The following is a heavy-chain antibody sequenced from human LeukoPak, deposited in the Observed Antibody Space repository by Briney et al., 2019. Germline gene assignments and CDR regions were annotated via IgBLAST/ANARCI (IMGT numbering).Heavy chain of an antibody. CDR2: ISSSSSYM. CDR3: ARGGSGNWNAPFDY. J-gene: IGHJ4*02. D-gene: IGHD1-1*01. Sequence: GGSLRLSCAASGFTFSSFSMNWVRQAPGKGLEWVSSISSSSSYMYYADSVKGRFTISRDNAKNSLYLQLNRLRAEDTAVYYCARGGSGNWNAPFDYWGQGILVTVSS. CDR1: GFTFSSFS. V-gene: IGHV3-21*01.